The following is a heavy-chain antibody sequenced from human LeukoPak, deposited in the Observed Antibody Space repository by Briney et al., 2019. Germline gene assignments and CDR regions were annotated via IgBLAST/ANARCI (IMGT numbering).Heavy chain of an antibody. CDR2: ISGSGGST. CDR3: AARGALRGYYYYYMDV. CDR1: GFTFSSYA. V-gene: IGHV3-23*01. J-gene: IGHJ6*03. D-gene: IGHD3-16*01. Sequence: QPGGSLSLSYAASGFTFSSYAMSWVRQAPGKGVGWVSAISGSGGSTYYADSVKGRFTICSDNSKNTLHLQMNSLRAEDAAVYCCAARGALRGYYYYYMDVWGKGTTVTVSS.